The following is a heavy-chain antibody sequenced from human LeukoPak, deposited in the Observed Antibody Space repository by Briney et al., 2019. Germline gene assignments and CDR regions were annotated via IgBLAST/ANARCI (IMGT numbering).Heavy chain of an antibody. D-gene: IGHD6-13*01. Sequence: GGSLRLSCAASGFTFSSYAMSWVRQAPGKGLEWVSAISGSGGSTYYADSVKGRFTISRDNSKNTLYLQMNSLRAEDTAVYYCARSMAAAGTFFDYWGQGTLVTVSS. CDR3: ARSMAAAGTFFDY. J-gene: IGHJ4*02. CDR2: ISGSGGST. CDR1: GFTFSSYA. V-gene: IGHV3-23*01.